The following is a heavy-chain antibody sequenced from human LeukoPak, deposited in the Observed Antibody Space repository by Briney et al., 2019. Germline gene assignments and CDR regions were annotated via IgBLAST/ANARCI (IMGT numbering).Heavy chain of an antibody. Sequence: SETLSLTCAVSGGSIRSSSYYWAWIRHPPGKGLEWIMSMYYSGSRYYNWSLRSRITVSADTSKNQLSLKLSSVTAADTAVYYCARGPYYDSSGYPYWGRGTLVTVSS. CDR2: MYYSGSR. CDR1: GGSIRSSSYY. CDR3: ARGPYYDSSGYPY. J-gene: IGHJ4*02. V-gene: IGHV4-39*01. D-gene: IGHD3-22*01.